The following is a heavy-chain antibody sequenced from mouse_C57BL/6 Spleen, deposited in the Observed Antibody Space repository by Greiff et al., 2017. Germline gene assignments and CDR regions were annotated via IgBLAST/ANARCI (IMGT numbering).Heavy chain of an antibody. CDR3: ARAYYSNAWFAY. Sequence: VQLQQSGPELVKPGASVKISCKASGYAFSSSWMNWVKQRPGKGLEWIGRIYPGDGDTNYNGKFKGKATLTADKSSSTAYMQLSSLTSGDSAVYFCARAYYSNAWFAYWGQGTLVTVSA. CDR2: IYPGDGDT. J-gene: IGHJ3*01. D-gene: IGHD2-5*01. CDR1: GYAFSSSW. V-gene: IGHV1-82*01.